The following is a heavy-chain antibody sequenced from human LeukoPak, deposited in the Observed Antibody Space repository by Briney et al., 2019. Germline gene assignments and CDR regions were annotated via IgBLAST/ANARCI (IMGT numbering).Heavy chain of an antibody. V-gene: IGHV3-30-3*01. Sequence: GGSLRLSCAASGFTFSSYAMHWVRQAPGKGLEWVAAISYDGSNKYYADSVKGRFTISRDNSKNTLYLQMNSLRAEDTAVYYCASQYSGSSFDYWGQGTLVTVSS. CDR3: ASQYSGSSFDY. CDR2: ISYDGSNK. J-gene: IGHJ4*02. CDR1: GFTFSSYA. D-gene: IGHD1-26*01.